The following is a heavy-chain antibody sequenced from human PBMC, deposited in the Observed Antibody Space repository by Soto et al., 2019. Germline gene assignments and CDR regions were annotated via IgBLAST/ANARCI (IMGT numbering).Heavy chain of an antibody. CDR1: DDSFRGAEYY. D-gene: IGHD6-19*01. Sequence: TLSLTCTVSDDSFRGAEYYWSWIRQPLGKGPEWIGYTYYNGDTKYNPALRSRVTMSEDTSKNQFSLRLSSVTTADTAVYFCARGPAYIDGWRTFDLWGRGILVTVSS. CDR2: TYYNGDT. V-gene: IGHV4-61*08. CDR3: ARGPAYIDGWRTFDL. J-gene: IGHJ4*02.